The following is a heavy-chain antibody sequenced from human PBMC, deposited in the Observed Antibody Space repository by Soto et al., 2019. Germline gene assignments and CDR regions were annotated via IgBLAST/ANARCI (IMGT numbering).Heavy chain of an antibody. D-gene: IGHD2-15*01. CDR1: GFTFSTYP. CDR3: AKSAGIHSVVFTNHDAFNV. J-gene: IGHJ3*01. V-gene: IGHV3-23*01. CDR2: ISATGDYT. Sequence: EMQLLQSGGGLVQPGDSLRLSCAVSGFTFSTYPMSWVRQSPEKGLEWVSSISATGDYTYYPTPVKGRFTVFRDNFKDTVYLQMNSLRAEDTAVHFCAKSAGIHSVVFTNHDAFNVWGQGTMVTVSS.